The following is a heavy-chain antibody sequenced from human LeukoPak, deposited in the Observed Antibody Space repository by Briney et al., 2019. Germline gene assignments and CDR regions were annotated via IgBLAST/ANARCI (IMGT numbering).Heavy chain of an antibody. D-gene: IGHD4-17*01. Sequence: GESLKISCKGSGYSFTSYWIGWVRQMPGKGLEWMGIIYPGDSDTRCSPSFQGQVTISADKSISTAYLQWSSLKASDTAMYYCAREKFAVTHKYNWFDPWGQGTLVTVSS. CDR1: GYSFTSYW. V-gene: IGHV5-51*01. J-gene: IGHJ5*02. CDR3: AREKFAVTHKYNWFDP. CDR2: IYPGDSDT.